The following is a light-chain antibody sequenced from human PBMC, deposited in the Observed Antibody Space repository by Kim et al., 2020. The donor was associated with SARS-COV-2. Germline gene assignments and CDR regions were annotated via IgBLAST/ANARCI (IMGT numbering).Light chain of an antibody. J-gene: IGLJ2*01. CDR3: QSADSSGTVV. Sequence: VSPGQTARITCAGDPLPKKYAYWYQQKPGQAPVLVIYKDSERPAGIPERFSGSSAATTVTLTISGVQAEDVADDYCQSADSSGTVVFGGGTQLTVL. V-gene: IGLV3-25*03. CDR2: KDS. CDR1: PLPKKY.